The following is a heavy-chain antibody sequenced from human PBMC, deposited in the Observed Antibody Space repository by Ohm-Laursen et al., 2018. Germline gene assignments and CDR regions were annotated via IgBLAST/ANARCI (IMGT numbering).Heavy chain of an antibody. CDR1: GGSISSSSYC. CDR2: IYYSGST. V-gene: IGHV4-39*01. CDR3: ARAFWNGYNDAFDV. Sequence: TLSLTCSVSGGSISSSSYCWGWIRQPPGKGLEWIGNIYYSGSTYYNPSLRSRLSISIHTSQNQFSLKLSSVTATDTAVYYCARAFWNGYNDAFDVWGQGTMVTVSS. J-gene: IGHJ3*01. D-gene: IGHD3-3*01.